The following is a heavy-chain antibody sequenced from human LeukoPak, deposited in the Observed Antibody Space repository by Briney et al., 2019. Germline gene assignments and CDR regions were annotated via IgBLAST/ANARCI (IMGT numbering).Heavy chain of an antibody. CDR3: ARGKFDSSGYYIDY. J-gene: IGHJ4*02. Sequence: GGSLRLSCAASGFTFSRYSMNWVRQAPGKGLEWVSAISGSGSYISYADSMKGRFTISRDSAKNSVYLQMNSLRSEDTAVYYCARGKFDSSGYYIDYWGQGTLVTVSS. CDR1: GFTFSRYS. CDR2: ISGSGSYI. V-gene: IGHV3-21*06. D-gene: IGHD3-22*01.